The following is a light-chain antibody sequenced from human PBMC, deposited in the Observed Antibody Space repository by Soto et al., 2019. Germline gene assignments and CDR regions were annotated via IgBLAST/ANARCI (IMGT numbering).Light chain of an antibody. CDR1: SSDVRGYNS. Sequence: QSVLTQPASVSGSPGQSITISCTGTSSDVRGYNSVSWYQQHPGKAPKLMIYDVSHRPSGVSDRFSGSKSGNTAALTISGLQAEDEADYYCSSYTSSSLLVFGGGTKLTVL. CDR3: SSYTSSSLLV. V-gene: IGLV2-14*01. CDR2: DVS. J-gene: IGLJ2*01.